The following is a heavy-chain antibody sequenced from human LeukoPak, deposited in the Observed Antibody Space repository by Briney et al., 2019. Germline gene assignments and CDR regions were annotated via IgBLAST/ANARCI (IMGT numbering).Heavy chain of an antibody. J-gene: IGHJ4*02. CDR3: AKRKYPNGGIFDY. Sequence: TGGSLRLSCAVSGFTFSNYGMHWVRQAPGKGLEWVAVIWYDGSNKYYADSVKGRITISRDSSKNTLYLQMNRLTAEDTAVYYCAKRKYPNGGIFDYWGLGTLVTVSS. CDR2: IWYDGSNK. CDR1: GFTFSNYG. V-gene: IGHV3-33*06. D-gene: IGHD2-8*01.